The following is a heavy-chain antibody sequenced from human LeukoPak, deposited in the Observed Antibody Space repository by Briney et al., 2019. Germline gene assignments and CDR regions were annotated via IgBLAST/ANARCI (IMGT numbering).Heavy chain of an antibody. Sequence: SETLSLTCAVYGGSFSGYYWSWIRQPPGKGLEWIASIYYSGSSYYNPSLKSRVTMSVDTSKNQFSLKLSSVTAADTAVYYCVRLDYSNFFDYWGQGNLVTVSS. CDR1: GGSFSGYY. CDR3: VRLDYSNFFDY. V-gene: IGHV4-34*01. J-gene: IGHJ4*02. D-gene: IGHD4-11*01. CDR2: IYYSGSS.